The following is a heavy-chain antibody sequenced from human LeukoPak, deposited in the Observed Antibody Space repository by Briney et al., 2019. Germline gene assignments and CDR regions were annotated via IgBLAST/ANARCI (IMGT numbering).Heavy chain of an antibody. V-gene: IGHV4-38-2*02. CDR1: GYSISSGYY. CDR3: ARATTIAARPWWFDP. Sequence: SETLSLTCTVSGYSISSGYYWGWIRPPPGKGLEWIGSIYHSGSTYYNPSLKSRVTISVDTSKNQFSLKLSSVTAADTAVYYCARATTIAARPWWFDPWGQGTLVTVSS. CDR2: IYHSGST. J-gene: IGHJ5*02. D-gene: IGHD6-6*01.